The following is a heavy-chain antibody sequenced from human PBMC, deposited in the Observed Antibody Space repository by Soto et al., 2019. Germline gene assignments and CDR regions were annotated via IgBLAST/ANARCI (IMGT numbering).Heavy chain of an antibody. D-gene: IGHD5-18*01. CDR3: AREGDSSGAFDY. J-gene: IGHJ4*02. Sequence: QVQLVQSGAEVKKPGSSVKVSCKASGGTFSSYTISWVRQAPGQGLEWMGRIIPILGIANYAQQFQGRVTITADKSTSTACMEVSSLGAEDTAVYSCAREGDSSGAFDYWGQGTLVTVSS. V-gene: IGHV1-69*08. CDR2: IIPILGIA. CDR1: GGTFSSYT.